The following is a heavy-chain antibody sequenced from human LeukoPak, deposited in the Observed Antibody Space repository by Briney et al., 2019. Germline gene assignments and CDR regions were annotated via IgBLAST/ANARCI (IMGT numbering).Heavy chain of an antibody. CDR1: GYTFTGYY. D-gene: IGHD2-2*02. J-gene: IGHJ3*02. V-gene: IGHV1-2*02. Sequence: GASVKVSCKASGYTFTGYYMHWVRQAPGQGVEWMGWINPNSGGTNYAQKFQGRVTMTRDTSISTAYMELSRLRSDDTAVYYCARDPFVGYCSSTSCYTQAYAFDIWGQGTMVTVSS. CDR3: ARDPFVGYCSSTSCYTQAYAFDI. CDR2: INPNSGGT.